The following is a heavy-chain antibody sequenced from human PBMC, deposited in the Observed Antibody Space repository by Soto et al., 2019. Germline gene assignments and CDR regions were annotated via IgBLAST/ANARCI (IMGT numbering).Heavy chain of an antibody. CDR2: INGDGSNT. CDR1: GFTFSSYW. D-gene: IGHD2-15*01. CDR3: ARVCTGGSFYQFDS. J-gene: IGHJ4*02. V-gene: IGHV3-74*01. Sequence: EVHLVESGGGLVQPGGSLSLSCAASGFTFSSYWMHWVRQAPGKGLVWVSRINGDGSNTNYADSVKGRFTISRDNAKNTAYLQMDSLRADDTAVYYCARVCTGGSFYQFDSWGQGTLVTVSS.